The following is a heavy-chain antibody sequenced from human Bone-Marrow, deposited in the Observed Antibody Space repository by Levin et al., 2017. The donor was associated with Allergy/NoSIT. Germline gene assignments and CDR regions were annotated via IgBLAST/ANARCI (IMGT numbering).Heavy chain of an antibody. D-gene: IGHD3-9*01. CDR3: ARTHYDILTRYMDV. J-gene: IGHJ6*03. CDR1: GFTVSGQY. V-gene: IGHV3-66*02. Sequence: GGSLRLSCEASGFTVSGQYMSWVRQPPGKALEWVSLIFSGGSKYYADSVKGRFTISRDTSKNILFLQMNSLRADDTAVYYCARTHYDILTRYMDVWGKGTTVTVSS. CDR2: IFSGGSK.